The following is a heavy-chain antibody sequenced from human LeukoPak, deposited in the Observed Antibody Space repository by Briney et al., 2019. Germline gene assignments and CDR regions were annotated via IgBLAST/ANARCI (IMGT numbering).Heavy chain of an antibody. CDR3: ARSTDYYYGMDA. CDR1: GYSFTNYR. Sequence: GESLKISCEGSGYSFTNYRIGWVRQVPGKGLEWMGVIFPGDSETRYSPSFQGQVTFSADKSIGTAYLQWNSLKASDTAMYYCARSTDYYYGMDAWGPGTTVTVSS. CDR2: IFPGDSET. J-gene: IGHJ6*02. V-gene: IGHV5-51*01.